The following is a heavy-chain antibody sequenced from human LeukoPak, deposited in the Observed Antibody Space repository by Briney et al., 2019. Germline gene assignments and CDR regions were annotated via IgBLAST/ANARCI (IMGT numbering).Heavy chain of an antibody. Sequence: GGSLRLSCAASGFTFSSYGMHWVRQAPGKGLEWVAFIRYDGSNKYYADSVKGRFTISRDNSKNTLYLQMNSLRAEDTAVYYCAKTSPLWGSYRYFDYWGQGTLVTVSS. CDR2: IRYDGSNK. J-gene: IGHJ4*02. D-gene: IGHD3-16*02. CDR3: AKTSPLWGSYRYFDY. V-gene: IGHV3-30*02. CDR1: GFTFSSYG.